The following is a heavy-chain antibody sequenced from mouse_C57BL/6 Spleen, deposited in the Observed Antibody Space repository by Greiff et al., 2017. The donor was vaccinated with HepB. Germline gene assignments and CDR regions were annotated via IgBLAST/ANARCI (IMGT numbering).Heavy chain of an antibody. Sequence: QVQLQQPGAELVKPGASVKMSCKASGYTFTSYWITWVKQRPGQGLEWIGDIYPGSGSTNYNEKFKSEATLTVDTSSSTAYMQLSSLTSEDSAVYYCARPCYGSSYEAMDYWGQGTSVTVSS. V-gene: IGHV1-55*01. CDR2: IYPGSGST. CDR3: ARPCYGSSYEAMDY. D-gene: IGHD1-1*01. J-gene: IGHJ4*01. CDR1: GYTFTSYW.